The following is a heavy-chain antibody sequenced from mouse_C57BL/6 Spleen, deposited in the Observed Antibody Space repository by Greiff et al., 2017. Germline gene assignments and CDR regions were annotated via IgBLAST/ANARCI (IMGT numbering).Heavy chain of an antibody. V-gene: IGHV1-15*01. Sequence: VKLMESGAELVRPGASVTLSCKASGYTFTDYEMHWVKQTPVHGLEWIGAIDPETGGTAYNQKFKGKAILTADKSSSTAYMELRSLTSEDSAVYYCTKMGLRGWGQGTTLTVSS. CDR1: GYTFTDYE. CDR3: TKMGLRG. CDR2: IDPETGGT. J-gene: IGHJ2*01. D-gene: IGHD1-1*01.